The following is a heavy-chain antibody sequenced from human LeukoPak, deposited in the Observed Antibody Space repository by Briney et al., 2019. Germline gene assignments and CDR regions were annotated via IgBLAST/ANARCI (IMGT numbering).Heavy chain of an antibody. J-gene: IGHJ4*02. D-gene: IGHD2-21*01. CDR2: VTASGVDT. CDR3: ARNIPVTRWGY. V-gene: IGHV3-23*01. CDR1: GFTFSTYA. Sequence: GGSLRLSCAASGFTFSTYAMNWVRQAPGKGLEWVSAVTASGVDTFYADSVKGRFTVSRDNSKNTVYLQMNSLRAEDTAVYYCARNIPVTRWGYWGQGTLVTVSS.